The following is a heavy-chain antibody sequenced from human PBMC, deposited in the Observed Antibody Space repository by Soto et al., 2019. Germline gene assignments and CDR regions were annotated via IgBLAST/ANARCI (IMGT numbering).Heavy chain of an antibody. CDR2: MNPNSGNT. J-gene: IGHJ6*02. CDR3: ARERTGTTSMDV. V-gene: IGHV1-8*01. Sequence: QVQLVQSGAEVKKPGASVKVSCKASGYTFTSYDINWVRQATGQGLEWMGWMNPNSGNTGYEQKFQGRVTMTRNTSISTAYMELSRLRSEDTAVYYCARERTGTTSMDVLGQVTTVTVSS. CDR1: GYTFTSYD. D-gene: IGHD1-1*01.